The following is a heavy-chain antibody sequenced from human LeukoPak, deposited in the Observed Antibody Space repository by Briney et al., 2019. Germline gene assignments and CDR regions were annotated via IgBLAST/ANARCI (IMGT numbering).Heavy chain of an antibody. J-gene: IGHJ3*02. CDR2: IYCSGST. CDR1: GGSISSYY. CDR3: ARDSWAYCGGDCYLAAFDI. Sequence: SETLSLTCTVSGGSISSYYWSWTRQPPGKGLEWIGYIYCSGSTNYNPSLKSRVTISVDTSKNQFSLKLSSVTAADTAVYYCARDSWAYCGGDCYLAAFDIWGQGTMVTVSS. D-gene: IGHD2-21*02. V-gene: IGHV4-59*01.